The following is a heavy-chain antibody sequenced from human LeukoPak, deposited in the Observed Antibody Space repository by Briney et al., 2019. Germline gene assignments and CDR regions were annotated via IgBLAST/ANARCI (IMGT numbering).Heavy chain of an antibody. D-gene: IGHD3-10*01. Sequence: GGSLRLSCAASGFTFSDYYMSWIRQPPGKGLEWVSYISSSGTTIYYADSVRGRFTVSRDNAKNSLYLQMDSLSAEDAAVYYCASLRGVNRWGQGTLVTVSS. CDR3: ASLRGVNR. V-gene: IGHV3-11*01. CDR1: GFTFSDYY. J-gene: IGHJ4*02. CDR2: ISSSGTTI.